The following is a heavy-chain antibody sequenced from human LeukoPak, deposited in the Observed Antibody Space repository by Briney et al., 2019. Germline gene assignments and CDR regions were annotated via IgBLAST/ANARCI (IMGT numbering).Heavy chain of an antibody. CDR2: TYYRSRWYY. V-gene: IGHV6-1*01. Sequence: SQTLSLTCDISGDSVSSDGSAWKWFRQSPSRGLEWLGRTYYRSRWYYDYAVSVKSRITINPDTSKNQFSLQLNSVTPEDTAVYYCARGGHFEYWGQGTLVTVSS. D-gene: IGHD6-25*01. J-gene: IGHJ4*02. CDR1: GDSVSSDGSA. CDR3: ARGGHFEY.